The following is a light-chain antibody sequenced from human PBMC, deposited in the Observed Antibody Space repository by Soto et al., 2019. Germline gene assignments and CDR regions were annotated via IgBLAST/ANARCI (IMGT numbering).Light chain of an antibody. CDR3: AAWDDSLNGFVV. J-gene: IGLJ2*01. V-gene: IGLV2-11*01. CDR2: SNH. CDR1: SSDVGGYNF. Sequence: QSALTQPRSVSGSPGQSVTISCTGTSSDVGGYNFVSWYQQYPGKAPKLIIYSNHQRPSGVPDRFSGSKSGTSASLAISGLQSEDEADYYCAAWDDSLNGFVVFGGGTKLTVL.